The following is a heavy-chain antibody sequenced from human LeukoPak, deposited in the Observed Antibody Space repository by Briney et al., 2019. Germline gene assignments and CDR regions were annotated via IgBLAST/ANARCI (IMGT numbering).Heavy chain of an antibody. V-gene: IGHV4-39*02. D-gene: IGHD6-13*01. Sequence: SETLSLTCTVSGGSISSSDSYWGWIRQPPGKGLEWIGNIYYSGTTYYNPSLKSRVTISVDTSKNHFSLKLSSVTAADTAVYYCAKGGEVSSWYKRLKLYFDYWGQGTLVTVSS. J-gene: IGHJ4*02. CDR1: GGSISSSDSY. CDR3: AKGGEVSSWYKRLKLYFDY. CDR2: IYYSGTT.